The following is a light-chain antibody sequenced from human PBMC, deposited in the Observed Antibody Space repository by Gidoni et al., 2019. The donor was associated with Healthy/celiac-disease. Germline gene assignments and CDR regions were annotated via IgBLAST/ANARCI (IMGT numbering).Light chain of an antibody. V-gene: IGKV1-39*01. CDR1: QSISSY. J-gene: IGKJ4*01. Sequence: DIQMTQSPSSLSASVGDRVTITCRASQSISSYLNWYQQKPGKATKLLIYAASSLQSGVPSRFSGSGSGTDFTLTISSLQPEDFATYYCHQSYSTLLTFGGGTKVEIK. CDR2: AAS. CDR3: HQSYSTLLT.